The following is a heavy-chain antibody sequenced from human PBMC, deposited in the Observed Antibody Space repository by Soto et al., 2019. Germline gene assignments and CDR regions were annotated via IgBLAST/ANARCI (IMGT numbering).Heavy chain of an antibody. CDR1: GFTFTSSA. CDR3: AAAELAFGVVPLVY. J-gene: IGHJ4*02. D-gene: IGHD3-3*01. V-gene: IGHV1-58*02. CDR2: IVVGSGNT. Sequence: ASVKVSCKASGFTFTSSAMQWVRQARGQRLEWIGWIVVGSGNTNFAQKFQERVTITRDRSTSTAYMGLSSLRSEDTAVYYCAAAELAFGVVPLVYWGQGTLVTVSS.